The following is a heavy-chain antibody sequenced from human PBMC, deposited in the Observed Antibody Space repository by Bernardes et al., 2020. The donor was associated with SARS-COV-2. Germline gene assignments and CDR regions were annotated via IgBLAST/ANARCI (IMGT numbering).Heavy chain of an antibody. Sequence: SETLYLTCTVSGGSIGDKYWNWIRQPPGKALEWIGYFSHGGSTRYNPSLNRRVTISVDTSKNQFSLRLTSVTAADTAIYYCTAAVAGSFGGGFDIWGQGTKVAVSS. D-gene: IGHD6-19*01. CDR3: TAAVAGSFGGGFDI. J-gene: IGHJ3*02. CDR1: GGSIGDKY. CDR2: FSHGGST. V-gene: IGHV4-59*01.